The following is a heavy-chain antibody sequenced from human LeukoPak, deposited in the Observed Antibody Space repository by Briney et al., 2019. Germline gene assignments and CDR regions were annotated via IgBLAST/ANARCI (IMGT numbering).Heavy chain of an antibody. CDR3: ARDGQWELPVPYYFDY. Sequence: ASVKVSCKASGYTFTGYYMHWVRQAPGQGLEWMGRINPNSGGTNYAQKFQGRVTITADKSTSTAYMELSSLRSEDTAVYYCARDGQWELPVPYYFDYWGQGTLVTVSS. J-gene: IGHJ4*02. D-gene: IGHD1-26*01. CDR1: GYTFTGYY. V-gene: IGHV1-2*06. CDR2: INPNSGGT.